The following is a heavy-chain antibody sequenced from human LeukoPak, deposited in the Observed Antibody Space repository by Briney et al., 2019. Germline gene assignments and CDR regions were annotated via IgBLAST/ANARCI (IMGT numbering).Heavy chain of an antibody. J-gene: IGHJ6*04. CDR2: IYFTEST. D-gene: IGHD2/OR15-2a*01. V-gene: IGHV4-38-2*02. CDR1: GYSISSGYH. CDR3: ARDFPLLSNNYFGMDV. Sequence: KPSETLSLTCAVSGYSISSGYHWGWIRQPPGRGLEWIASIYFTESTYYNPSLKSRVTMSLDTSKNQFSLKLTSVTAADAAVYYCARDFPLLSNNYFGMDVWGKGTTATVSS.